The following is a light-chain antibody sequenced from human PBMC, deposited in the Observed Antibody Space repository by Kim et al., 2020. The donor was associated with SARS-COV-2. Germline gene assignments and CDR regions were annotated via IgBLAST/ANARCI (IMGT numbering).Light chain of an antibody. CDR1: QSVSNN. Sequence: SPGEGVHLSCRADQSVSNNLAWYQQQPGQAPRLLIHGASTRAAGIPARFSGSGSGTEFTLTISSLQSEDSAVYYCQQYNDWPLITFGGGTKVDIK. V-gene: IGKV3-15*01. CDR2: GAS. J-gene: IGKJ4*01. CDR3: QQYNDWPLIT.